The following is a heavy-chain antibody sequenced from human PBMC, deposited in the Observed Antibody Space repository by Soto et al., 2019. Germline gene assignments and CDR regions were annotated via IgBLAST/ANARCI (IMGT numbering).Heavy chain of an antibody. V-gene: IGHV3-74*01. CDR2: IKSDGSST. CDR1: GFTFSHYW. Sequence: EVQLVQSGGCLVQPGGSLRLSCAASGFTFSHYWMPWVRQAPGKRLVWVSRIKSDGSSTNYADSVKGRFTSSRDNAKNTLYLQLNSLRVEDTAVYYCARGNNGMDVWGQGTTVTVSS. CDR3: ARGNNGMDV. J-gene: IGHJ6*02.